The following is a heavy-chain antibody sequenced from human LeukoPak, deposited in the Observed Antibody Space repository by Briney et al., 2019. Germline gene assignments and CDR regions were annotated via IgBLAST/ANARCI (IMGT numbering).Heavy chain of an antibody. J-gene: IGHJ5*02. CDR1: GGSISSGSYY. CDR2: IYTSGST. CDR3: ARVMGRSQNWFDP. Sequence: SETLSLTCTVSGGSISSGSYYWSWIRQPAGKGLEWIGRIYTSGSTNYNPSLKSRVTISVDTSKNQFSLKLSSVTAADTAVYYCARVMGRSQNWFDPWGQGTLVTVSS. D-gene: IGHD2-15*01. V-gene: IGHV4-61*02.